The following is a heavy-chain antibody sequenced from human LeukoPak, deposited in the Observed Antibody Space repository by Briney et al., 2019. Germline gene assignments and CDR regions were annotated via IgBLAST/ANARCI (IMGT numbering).Heavy chain of an antibody. Sequence: GASVKVSCKASGYTFTGYYMHWVRQAPGQGLEWMGRINPNSGGTNYAQKFQGRVTITADESTSTAYMELSSLRSEDTAVYYCARSDVGYSYGLYGDYFDYWGQGTLVTVSS. D-gene: IGHD5-18*01. CDR2: INPNSGGT. CDR1: GYTFTGYY. CDR3: ARSDVGYSYGLYGDYFDY. V-gene: IGHV1-2*06. J-gene: IGHJ4*02.